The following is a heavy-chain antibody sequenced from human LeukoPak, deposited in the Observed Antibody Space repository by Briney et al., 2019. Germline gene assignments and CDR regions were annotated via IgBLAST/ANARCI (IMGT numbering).Heavy chain of an antibody. J-gene: IGHJ4*02. CDR3: ARDPHYGALDY. D-gene: IGHD4-17*01. CDR1: GFTFSRYW. CDR2: MSPDGSQI. V-gene: IGHV3-7*01. Sequence: GGSLRLSCAASGFTFSRYWMSWVRQAPGKGLEWVADMSPDGSQILYVDSVRGRFTVSRDNAKNSLYLQMNTLRAEDTAIYYCARDPHYGALDYWGQGTLVTVSS.